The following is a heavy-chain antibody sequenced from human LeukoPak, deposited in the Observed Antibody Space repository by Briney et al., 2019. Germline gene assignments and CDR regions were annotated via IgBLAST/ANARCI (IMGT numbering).Heavy chain of an antibody. CDR2: IKGIGPTT. D-gene: IGHD3-16*01. V-gene: IGHV3-11*04. CDR3: ARAGELRYMDV. Sequence: GGSLRLSCAASGFTFSDYYMSWIRRAPGKGLEWVSTIKGIGPTTYYADSVKGRFTISRDNAKNSLFLQMSSLRADDTAIYYCARAGELRYMDVWGKGTAVTVSS. J-gene: IGHJ6*03. CDR1: GFTFSDYY.